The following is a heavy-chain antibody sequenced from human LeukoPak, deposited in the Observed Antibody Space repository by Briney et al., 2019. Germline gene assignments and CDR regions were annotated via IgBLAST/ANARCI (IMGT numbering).Heavy chain of an antibody. Sequence: SETLSLTCAVSGGSISSSNWWSWVRQPPGKGLEWIGEIYHSGSTNYNPSLKSRVTISVDKSKNQFSLKLSSVTAADTAVYYCARDEYYYGSGSYNWFDPWGQGTLVTVSS. CDR2: IYHSGST. CDR3: ARDEYYYGSGSYNWFDP. D-gene: IGHD3-10*01. V-gene: IGHV4-4*02. J-gene: IGHJ5*02. CDR1: GGSISSSNW.